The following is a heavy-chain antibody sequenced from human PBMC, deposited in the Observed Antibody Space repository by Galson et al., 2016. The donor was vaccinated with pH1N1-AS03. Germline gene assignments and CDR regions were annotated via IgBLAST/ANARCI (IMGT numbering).Heavy chain of an antibody. CDR2: LIPIFHTP. CDR3: ASSPDYSDTSVYYGTAY. J-gene: IGHJ4*02. CDR1: GGTFSSYA. V-gene: IGHV1-69*06. Sequence: SVKVSCKASGGTFSSYAFTWVRQAPGQGLEWVGGLIPIFHTPNYAQKFQGRVTIIADKSTGTAYMELRSLTSEDTAVYYCASSPDYSDTSVYYGTAYWGQGTLVTVSS. D-gene: IGHD3-22*01.